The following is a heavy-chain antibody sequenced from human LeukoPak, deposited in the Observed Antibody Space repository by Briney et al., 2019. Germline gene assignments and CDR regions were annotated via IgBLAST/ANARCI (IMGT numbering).Heavy chain of an antibody. J-gene: IGHJ6*02. D-gene: IGHD1-26*01. Sequence: GGSLRLSCAASGFTFSSYSMNWVRQAPGKGLEWVLSISSSSSYIYYADSVKGRFTISRDNAKNSLYLQMNSLRAEDTAVYYCARVGPTGGTYYYYGMDVWGQGTTVTVSS. V-gene: IGHV3-21*01. CDR1: GFTFSSYS. CDR3: ARVGPTGGTYYYYGMDV. CDR2: ISSSSSYI.